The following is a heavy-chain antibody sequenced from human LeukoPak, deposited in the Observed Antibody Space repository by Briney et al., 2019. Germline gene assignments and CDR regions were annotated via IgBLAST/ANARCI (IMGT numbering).Heavy chain of an antibody. CDR3: VEMATITGWGS. J-gene: IGHJ5*02. V-gene: IGHV1-18*01. D-gene: IGHD5-24*01. Sequence: ASVKVSCKASGYTFTSYGISWVRQAPGQGLEWMGWISAYNGNTNYAQKLQGRVTMTTDTSTSTAYMELRSLRSDDTAVYYCVEMATITGWGSWGQGTLVTVSS. CDR1: GYTFTSYG. CDR2: ISAYNGNT.